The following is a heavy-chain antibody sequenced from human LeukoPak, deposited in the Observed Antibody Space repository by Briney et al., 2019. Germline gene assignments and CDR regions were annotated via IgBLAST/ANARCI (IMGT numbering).Heavy chain of an antibody. J-gene: IGHJ4*02. D-gene: IGHD2-15*01. Sequence: PSETLSLTCTVSGGSISSSSYYWGWIRQLPGKGLEWIGSIYYSGSTYYNPSLKSRVTISVDTSKNQFSLKLSSVTAADTAVYYCARQGGGSLDYWGQGTLVTVSS. CDR1: GGSISSSSYY. V-gene: IGHV4-39*01. CDR2: IYYSGST. CDR3: ARQGGGSLDY.